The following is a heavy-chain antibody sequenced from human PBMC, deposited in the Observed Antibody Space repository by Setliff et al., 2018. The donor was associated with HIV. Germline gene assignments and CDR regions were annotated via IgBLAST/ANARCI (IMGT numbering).Heavy chain of an antibody. D-gene: IGHD2-21*02. CDR3: SREKETCSGVDCWKNAFDL. J-gene: IGHJ3*01. V-gene: IGHV1-18*01. CDR1: GFIFTKYG. Sequence: ASVKVSCKASGFIFTKYGITWVRQAPGQGLEWMGWISAYNGKTDYAQKFQDRLTMTTDTSTRTVYMELRGLRSDDTAVYYCSREKETCSGVDCWKNAFDLWGQVTMFTVSS. CDR2: ISAYNGKT.